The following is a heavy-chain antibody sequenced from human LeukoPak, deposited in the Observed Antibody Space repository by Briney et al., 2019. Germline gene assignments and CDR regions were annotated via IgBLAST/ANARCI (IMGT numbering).Heavy chain of an antibody. CDR2: IYTSGST. CDR3: AREYTLYRSGWFLDY. J-gene: IGHJ4*02. D-gene: IGHD6-19*01. Sequence: SETLSLTCTVSGGSISSGSYYWSWIRQPAGKGLEWIGRIYTSGSTNYNPSLKSRVTISVDTSKNQFSLKLSSVTAADTAVYYCAREYTLYRSGWFLDYWGQGTGVTVSS. V-gene: IGHV4-61*02. CDR1: GGSISSGSYY.